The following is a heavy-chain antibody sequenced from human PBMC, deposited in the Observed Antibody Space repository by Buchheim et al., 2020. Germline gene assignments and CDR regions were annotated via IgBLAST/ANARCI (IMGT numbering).Heavy chain of an antibody. J-gene: IGHJ4*02. CDR1: GGSVSSSSYY. D-gene: IGHD4-17*01. CDR2: IYYSGNS. V-gene: IGHV4-39*01. Sequence: QLQLQESGPGLVKPSETLSLTCTVSGGSVSSSSYYWGWIRQPPGKGLEWIGSIYYSGNSYYNPSLKSRVTISVDTSKNQFSLKVSSVTAADTAVYYCARHDSYHGERYFDSWGQGTL. CDR3: ARHDSYHGERYFDS.